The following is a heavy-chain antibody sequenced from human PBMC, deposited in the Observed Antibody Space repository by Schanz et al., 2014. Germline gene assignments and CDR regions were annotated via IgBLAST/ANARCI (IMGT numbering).Heavy chain of an antibody. CDR2: IHSTGGTT. V-gene: IGHV1-46*01. D-gene: IGHD4-4*01. CDR1: GYYFGGFG. J-gene: IGHJ6*02. Sequence: QVQLVQSGTEVKKPGASMKISCKAFGYYFGGFGISWVRQAPGQGFEWMGIIHSTGGTTSHAQKFQGRVTMTRDTSTSTVYMELSSLRSEDTAVYYCASALTTWGGMDVWGQGTTVTVSS. CDR3: ASALTTWGGMDV.